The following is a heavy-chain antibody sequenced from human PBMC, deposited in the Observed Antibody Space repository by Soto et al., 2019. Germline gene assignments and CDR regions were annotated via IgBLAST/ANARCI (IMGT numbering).Heavy chain of an antibody. D-gene: IGHD4-17*01. Sequence: GGSLRLSCAASGFTVSSNYMSLVRQAPGKGLEWVSVIYSGGSTYYADSVKGRFTISRDNSKNTLYLQMNSLRAEDTAVYYCATNYGDYAPDWYFDLWGRGTMVTVSS. J-gene: IGHJ2*01. CDR1: GFTVSSNY. CDR3: ATNYGDYAPDWYFDL. CDR2: IYSGGST. V-gene: IGHV3-53*01.